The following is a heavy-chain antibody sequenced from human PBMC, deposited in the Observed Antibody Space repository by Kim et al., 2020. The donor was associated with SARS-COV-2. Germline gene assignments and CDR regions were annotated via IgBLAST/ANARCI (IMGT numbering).Heavy chain of an antibody. J-gene: IGHJ4*02. V-gene: IGHV3-23*01. CDR3: AKGYYDSSGYYLY. D-gene: IGHD3-22*01. Sequence: YADSVKGRFTISRDNSKNTLYLQMNSLRAEDTAVYYCAKGYYDSSGYYLYWGQGTLVTVSS.